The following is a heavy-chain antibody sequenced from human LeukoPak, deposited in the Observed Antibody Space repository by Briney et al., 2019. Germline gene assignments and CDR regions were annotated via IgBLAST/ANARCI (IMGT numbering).Heavy chain of an antibody. J-gene: IGHJ4*02. CDR2: IWYDGSNK. CDR3: ATPDDYGDYAINTVRY. V-gene: IGHV3-33*03. CDR1: GFTFSSYG. Sequence: QSGGSLRLSCAASGFTFSSYGIHWVRQAPGKGLEWVAVIWYDGSNKYYADSVKGRFTISRDNAKNSLYLQMNSLRAEDTAVYYCATPDDYGDYAINTVRYWGQGTLVTVSS. D-gene: IGHD4-17*01.